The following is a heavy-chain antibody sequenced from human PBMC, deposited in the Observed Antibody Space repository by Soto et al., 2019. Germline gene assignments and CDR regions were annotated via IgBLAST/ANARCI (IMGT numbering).Heavy chain of an antibody. D-gene: IGHD2-21*02. Sequence: QVHLVESGGGVVQPGRPLRLSCAASGFTFSRYGMHWVRQAPGKGLEWVGVIVRDGGQKQYADSVRGRFTISRDYSRDTLYLEVNSVTVDVTAVYYCARDADFDHHGLDYWGQGTLVTFSS. CDR2: IVRDGGQK. V-gene: IGHV3-33*01. CDR1: GFTFSRYG. CDR3: ARDADFDHHGLDY. J-gene: IGHJ4*02.